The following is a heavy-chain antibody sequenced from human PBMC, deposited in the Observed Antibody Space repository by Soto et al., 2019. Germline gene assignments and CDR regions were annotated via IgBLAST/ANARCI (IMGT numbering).Heavy chain of an antibody. CDR3: ARDILGYDFWSGYYGY. CDR1: GGTFSSYA. Sequence: QVQLVQSGAEVKKPGSSVKVSCKASGGTFSSYAISWVRQAPGQGLEWMGGIIPILGTANYAQKFQGRVTITADESTSIAYMELSSLRSEDTAVYYCARDILGYDFWSGYYGYWGQGTLVTVSS. D-gene: IGHD3-3*01. CDR2: IIPILGTA. J-gene: IGHJ4*02. V-gene: IGHV1-69*01.